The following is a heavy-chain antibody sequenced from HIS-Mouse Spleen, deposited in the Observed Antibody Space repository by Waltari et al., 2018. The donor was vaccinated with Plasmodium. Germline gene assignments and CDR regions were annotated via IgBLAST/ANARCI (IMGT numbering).Heavy chain of an antibody. J-gene: IGHJ4*02. V-gene: IGHV3-30*03. D-gene: IGHD7-27*01. CDR1: GFTFSSYG. CDR3: ATSGLTGGTYYFDY. Sequence: QVQLVESGGGVVQPGRSLGLSCAASGFTFSSYGMHWVRQAPGKGLEWVAVKSYDGSNKYYADSVKGRFTISRDNSKNTLYLQMNSLRAEDTAVYYCATSGLTGGTYYFDYWGQGTLVTVSS. CDR2: KSYDGSNK.